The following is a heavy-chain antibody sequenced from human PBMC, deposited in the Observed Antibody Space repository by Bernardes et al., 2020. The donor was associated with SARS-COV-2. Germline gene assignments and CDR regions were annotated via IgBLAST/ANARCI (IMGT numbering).Heavy chain of an antibody. V-gene: IGHV3-15*01. J-gene: IGHJ5*02. CDR3: TTDAYSSWYYYNRWFDP. CDR1: GFTFSNAW. D-gene: IGHD6-13*01. Sequence: GGSLRLSCAASGFTFSNAWMSWVRQAPGKGLEWVGRIKSKTDGGTTDYAAPVKGRFTISRDDSKNTLYLQMNSLKTEDTAVYYCTTDAYSSWYYYNRWFDPWGQGTLVTVSS. CDR2: IKSKTDGGTT.